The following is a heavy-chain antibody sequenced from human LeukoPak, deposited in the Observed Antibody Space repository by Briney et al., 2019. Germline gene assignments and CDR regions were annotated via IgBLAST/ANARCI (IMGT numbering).Heavy chain of an antibody. V-gene: IGHV1-69*13. Sequence: GASVKVSCKASGGTFSSYAISWVRQAPGQGLEWMGGIIPIFGTANYAQKFQGRVTITADESTSTAYMELSSLRSEDTAVYYCARGSMVRGLTIYYFDYWGQGTLVTVSS. D-gene: IGHD3-10*01. CDR3: ARGSMVRGLTIYYFDY. CDR2: IIPIFGTA. CDR1: GGTFSSYA. J-gene: IGHJ4*02.